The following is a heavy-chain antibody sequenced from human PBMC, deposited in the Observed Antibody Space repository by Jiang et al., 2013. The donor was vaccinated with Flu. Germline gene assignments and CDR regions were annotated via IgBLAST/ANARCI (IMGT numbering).Heavy chain of an antibody. V-gene: IGHV1-69*04. CDR2: IIPILGAA. CDR3: VRDRMTTEISSNFFGLDV. D-gene: IGHD4-11*01. CDR1: YA. Sequence: YAIELGATGPGQGLEWMGSIIPILGAANFAQKFQGRLTIIADKSTSTIYMQLSSLTSEDTAIYYCVRDRMTTEISSNFFGLDVWGQGTTVTVSS. J-gene: IGHJ6*02.